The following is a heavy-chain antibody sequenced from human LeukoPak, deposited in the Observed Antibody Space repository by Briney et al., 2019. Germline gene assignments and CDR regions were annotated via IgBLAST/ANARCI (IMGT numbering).Heavy chain of an antibody. CDR3: AKVDYYDSSGLDY. CDR1: GFTFSSYG. V-gene: IGHV3-23*01. D-gene: IGHD3-22*01. J-gene: IGHJ4*02. CDR2: ISGSGGST. Sequence: GGSLRLSCAASGFTFSSYGMSWVRQAPGKGLEWVSAISGSGGSTYYADSVKGRFTISRDNSKNTLYLQMNSLRAEDTAVYYCAKVDYYDSSGLDYWGQGTLVTVSS.